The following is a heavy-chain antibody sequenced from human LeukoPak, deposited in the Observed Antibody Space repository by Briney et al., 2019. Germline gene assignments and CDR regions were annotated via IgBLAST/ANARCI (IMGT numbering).Heavy chain of an antibody. CDR1: GYTFTGYY. Sequence: ASVKVSCKASGYTFTGYYMHWVRQAPGQGLEWMGWINPNSGGTNYAQKFQGSVTMTRDTSISTAYMELSRLRSDDTAVYYCARGWNYGRVRYYYYMDVWGKGPRSPSP. D-gene: IGHD1-7*01. CDR2: INPNSGGT. CDR3: ARGWNYGRVRYYYYMDV. J-gene: IGHJ6*03. V-gene: IGHV1-2*02.